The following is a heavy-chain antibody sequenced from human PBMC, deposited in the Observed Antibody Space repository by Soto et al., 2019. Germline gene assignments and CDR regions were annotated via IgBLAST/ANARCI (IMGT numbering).Heavy chain of an antibody. Sequence: QVQLVQSGAEVKKPGASVKVSCKASGYTFTSYGISWVRQAPGQGLEWMGWISPYNGNTKYAENLQGRVTMNAYTSTRTAYMELRSLRSDDTAVYYCAKTYDARIYDYYGMDVWGQGTTVTVSS. J-gene: IGHJ6*02. D-gene: IGHD2-15*01. CDR1: GYTFTSYG. CDR2: ISPYNGNT. V-gene: IGHV1-18*04. CDR3: AKTYDARIYDYYGMDV.